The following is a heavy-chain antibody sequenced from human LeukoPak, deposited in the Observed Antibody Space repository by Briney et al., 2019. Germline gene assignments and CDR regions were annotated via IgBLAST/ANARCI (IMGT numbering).Heavy chain of an antibody. J-gene: IGHJ6*03. V-gene: IGHV3-30*02. CDR3: ARLRFLEWSYMDV. Sequence: GGSLRLSCAASGFIFSSYGMHWVRQAPGKGLEWVAFIRYDGSNKYYADSVKGRFTISRDNAKNSLYLQMNSLRAEDTAVYYCARLRFLEWSYMDVWGKGTTVTVSS. CDR1: GFIFSSYG. D-gene: IGHD3-3*01. CDR2: IRYDGSNK.